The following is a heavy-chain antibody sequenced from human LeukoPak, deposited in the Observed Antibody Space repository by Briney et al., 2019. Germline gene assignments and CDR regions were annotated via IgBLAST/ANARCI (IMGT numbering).Heavy chain of an antibody. V-gene: IGHV3-73*01. J-gene: IGHJ4*02. CDR2: IRSKANSYAT. D-gene: IGHD2-2*01. CDR3: AKGGPWDCSSASCYPDY. Sequence: KVSCKASGYTFTSYAMHWVRQASGKGLEWVGRIRSKANSYATAYAASVKGRFTISRDDSKNTLYLQMNSLRAEDTAVYYCAKGGPWDCSSASCYPDYWGQGTLVTVSS. CDR1: GYTFTSYA.